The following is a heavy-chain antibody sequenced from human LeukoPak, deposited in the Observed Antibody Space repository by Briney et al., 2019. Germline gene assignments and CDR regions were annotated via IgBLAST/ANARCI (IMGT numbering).Heavy chain of an antibody. CDR1: GYTFTIYA. CDR3: ARATVSYYFDY. Sequence: ASVKVSCKASGYTFTIYAKHWVRQDPGQRLDWMGWINAGNGNTKYSQKFQGRVTITRDTSASTAYMELSSLRSEDTAVYYCARATVSYYFDYWGQGTLVTVSS. J-gene: IGHJ4*02. D-gene: IGHD4-11*01. V-gene: IGHV1-3*01. CDR2: INAGNGNT.